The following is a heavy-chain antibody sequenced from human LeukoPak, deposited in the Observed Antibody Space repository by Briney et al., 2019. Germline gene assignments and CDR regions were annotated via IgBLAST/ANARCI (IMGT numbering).Heavy chain of an antibody. V-gene: IGHV1-69*10. CDR1: GGTFSSYA. CDR3: ARYYYGDYGFDY. D-gene: IGHD4-17*01. CDR2: IIPIFGIA. J-gene: IGHJ4*02. Sequence: ASVKVSCKASGGTFSSYAISWVRQAPGQGLEWMGGIIPIFGIANYAQKFQGRVTITADKSTSTAYMELSSLRSEDTAVYYCARYYYGDYGFDYWGQGTLVTVSS.